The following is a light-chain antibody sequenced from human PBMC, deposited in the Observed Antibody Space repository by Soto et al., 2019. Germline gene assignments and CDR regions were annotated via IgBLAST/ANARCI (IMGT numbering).Light chain of an antibody. J-gene: IGKJ4*01. V-gene: IGKV3-20*01. Sequence: EIVLTQSPGTLSLSPGERATLSCRASQSVSSSYLAWYQQKPGQAPRLLIYGASSRATGIPDRFSGSGSGTDFTLTISRLEPEDFAAYYCQQYGSSPNTFGGGTKVEIK. CDR2: GAS. CDR3: QQYGSSPNT. CDR1: QSVSSSY.